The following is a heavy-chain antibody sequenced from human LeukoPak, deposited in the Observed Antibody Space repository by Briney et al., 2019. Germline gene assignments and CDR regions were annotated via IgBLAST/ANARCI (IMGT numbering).Heavy chain of an antibody. V-gene: IGHV4-34*01. CDR1: GGSFSSYY. CDR3: ARGNLYYYDSSGYYFKFDY. Sequence: SETLSLTCAVYGGSFSSYYWSWIRQPPGKGLEWIGEINHSGSTNYNPSLRSRVTISVDTSKNQSSLKLSSVTAADTAVYYCARGNLYYYDSSGYYFKFDYWGQGTLVTVSS. J-gene: IGHJ4*02. D-gene: IGHD3-22*01. CDR2: INHSGST.